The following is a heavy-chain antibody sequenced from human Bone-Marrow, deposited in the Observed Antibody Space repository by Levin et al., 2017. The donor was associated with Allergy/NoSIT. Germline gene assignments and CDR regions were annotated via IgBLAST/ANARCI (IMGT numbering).Heavy chain of an antibody. V-gene: IGHV3-23*01. CDR1: GFTFSNYA. CDR3: AKLGTMGGDFYYGMDV. D-gene: IGHD3-10*01. CDR2: ISGGSGSI. Sequence: GESLKISCVGSGFTFSNYAIFWVRQAPGKGLEWVSLISGGSGSIYYVDSVKGRFTISRDNAKNTVYLQMDSLRADDTATYYCAKLGTMGGDFYYGMDVWGQGTTVTVSS. J-gene: IGHJ6*02.